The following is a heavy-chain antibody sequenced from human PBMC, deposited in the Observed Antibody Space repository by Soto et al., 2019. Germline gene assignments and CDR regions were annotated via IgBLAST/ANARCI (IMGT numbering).Heavy chain of an antibody. V-gene: IGHV1-24*01. Sequence: ASVKVSCKVSGYTLTELSMHWVRQAPGKGLEWMGGFDPEDGETIYAQKFQGRVTMTEDTSTDTAYMELSSLRSEDTAVYYCATVKPGLVRGPNPLGWFVPWGQGTLVTVST. D-gene: IGHD3-10*01. CDR3: ATVKPGLVRGPNPLGWFVP. J-gene: IGHJ5*02. CDR1: GYTLTELS. CDR2: FDPEDGET.